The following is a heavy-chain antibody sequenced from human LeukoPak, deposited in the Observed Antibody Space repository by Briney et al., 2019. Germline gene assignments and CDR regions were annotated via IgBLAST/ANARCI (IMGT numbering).Heavy chain of an antibody. Sequence: GASVKVSYKASGYTFTSFDINWVGQAPGQGLEWMGWMNPNSGSTGHAQKFQGRVTMTRSTSISTAYMELSSLTSADTAVYFCARSRGVLGGGFDSFDVWGQGTMVTVSS. V-gene: IGHV1-8*02. D-gene: IGHD3-16*01. CDR2: MNPNSGST. CDR3: ARSRGVLGGGFDSFDV. J-gene: IGHJ3*01. CDR1: GYTFTSFD.